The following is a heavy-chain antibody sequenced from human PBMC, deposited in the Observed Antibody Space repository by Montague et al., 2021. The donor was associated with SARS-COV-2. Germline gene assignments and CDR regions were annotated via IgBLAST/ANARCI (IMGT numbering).Heavy chain of an antibody. D-gene: IGHD1-26*01. Sequence: SLRLSCAASGFTFSSYAMHWVRQAPGKGLEWVAVISYDGSNKYYADSVKGRFTISRDNSKNTLYLQMNSLRAEDTAVYYCARSGSGSYSSWLDPWGQGTLVTVSS. CDR2: ISYDGSNK. V-gene: IGHV3-30-3*01. J-gene: IGHJ5*02. CDR3: ARSGSGSYSSWLDP. CDR1: GFTFSSYA.